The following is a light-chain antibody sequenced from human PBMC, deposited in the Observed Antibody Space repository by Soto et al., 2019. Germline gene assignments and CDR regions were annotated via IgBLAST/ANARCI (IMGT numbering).Light chain of an antibody. CDR1: QSVSSSY. V-gene: IGKV3-20*01. J-gene: IGKJ5*01. CDR3: QQYGSSPPIT. Sequence: EIVLTQSPGTLSLSPGERATLSCRASQSVSSSYLAWYQQKPGQAPRLLIYGASSRATGIPDRFSGSGSGTDFSLPTSRLEPEDFLAYYCQQYGSSPPITFGQGTRLEIK. CDR2: GAS.